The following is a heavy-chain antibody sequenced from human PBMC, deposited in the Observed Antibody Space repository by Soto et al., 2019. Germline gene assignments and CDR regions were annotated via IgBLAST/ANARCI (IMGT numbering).Heavy chain of an antibody. V-gene: IGHV3-30-3*01. Sequence: WVRQAPGKGLEWVAVISYDGSNKYYADSVKGRFTISRDNSKNTLYLQMNSLRAEDTAVYYCARDYCSGGSCPPYFDYWGQGTLVTVPQ. J-gene: IGHJ4*02. CDR2: ISYDGSNK. CDR3: ARDYCSGGSCPPYFDY. D-gene: IGHD2-15*01.